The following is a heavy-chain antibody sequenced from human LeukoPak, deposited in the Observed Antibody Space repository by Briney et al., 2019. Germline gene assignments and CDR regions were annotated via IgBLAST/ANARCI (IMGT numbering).Heavy chain of an antibody. J-gene: IGHJ4*02. CDR1: GFTFSSYA. D-gene: IGHD3-22*01. CDR3: AKGSYYDSSGYYHE. CDR2: ISGSGGST. Sequence: GGSLRLSCAASGFTFSSYAMSCVRQAPGKGLEWVSAISGSGGSTYYADSVKGRFTISRDNSKNTLYLQMNSLRAEDTAVYYCAKGSYYDSSGYYHEWGQGTLVTVSS. V-gene: IGHV3-23*01.